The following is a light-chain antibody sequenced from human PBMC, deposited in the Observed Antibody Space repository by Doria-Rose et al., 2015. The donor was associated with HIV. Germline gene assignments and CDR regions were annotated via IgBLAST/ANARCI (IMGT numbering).Light chain of an antibody. Sequence: TQSPESLGMSLGERATLNCKSNQSLLHTSKNYLAWYQQKPGQPPKLLTYWASTRQSGVPARFSGSGSGTDFTLTISSLEAEDVAVYYCQQYYDTPSFGPGTTVDIK. J-gene: IGKJ3*01. CDR2: WAS. V-gene: IGKV4-1*01. CDR1: QSLLHTSKNY. CDR3: QQYYDTPS.